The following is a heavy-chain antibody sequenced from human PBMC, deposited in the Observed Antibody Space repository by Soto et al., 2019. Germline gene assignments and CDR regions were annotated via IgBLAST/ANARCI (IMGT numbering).Heavy chain of an antibody. CDR3: ARGQYDMLTGYPNYYLYGMDV. CDR1: GFTFSSYG. J-gene: IGHJ6*02. D-gene: IGHD3-9*01. Sequence: QVQLVESGGGVVQPGRSLRLSCAASGFTFSSYGMHWVRQAPGKGLEWVAVIWYDGSNKYYADSVKGRFTISRDNSKNTLYLKMNSLRDEETAVYYCARGQYDMLTGYPNYYLYGMDVWRQGTTVTVSS. CDR2: IWYDGSNK. V-gene: IGHV3-33*01.